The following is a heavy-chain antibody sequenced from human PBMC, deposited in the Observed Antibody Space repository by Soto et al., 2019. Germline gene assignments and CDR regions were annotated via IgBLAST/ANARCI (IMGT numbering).Heavy chain of an antibody. CDR1: DGSISSGGYY. Sequence: LSLTCTVSDGSISSGGYYWSWIRQHPGKGLEWIGYIYYSGSTYYNPSLKSRVTISVDTSKNQFSLKLSSVTAADTAVYYCARCLVVITQPNWFDPWGQGTLVTVSS. CDR2: IYYSGST. J-gene: IGHJ5*02. CDR3: ARCLVVITQPNWFDP. D-gene: IGHD3-22*01. V-gene: IGHV4-31*03.